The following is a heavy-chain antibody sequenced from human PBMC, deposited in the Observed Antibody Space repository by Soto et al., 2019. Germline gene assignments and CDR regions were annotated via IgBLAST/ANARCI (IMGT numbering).Heavy chain of an antibody. CDR3: SRSLDS. CDR2: INQDGSKK. V-gene: IGHV3-7*01. CDR1: GFTFSTYW. J-gene: IGHJ4*02. Sequence: GGSLRLSCAASGFTFSTYWMDWVRQTPGKGLEWVANINQDGSKKNYVDSVKGRFTISRDNAKNSLYLQMSSLTAEDSALYYCSRSLDSWGQGTLVTVSS.